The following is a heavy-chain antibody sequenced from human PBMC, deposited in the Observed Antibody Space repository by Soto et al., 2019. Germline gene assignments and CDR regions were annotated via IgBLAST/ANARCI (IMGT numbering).Heavy chain of an antibody. CDR2: ISSSSSTI. D-gene: IGHD6-6*01. V-gene: IGHV3-48*02. CDR1: GFTFSSYS. CDR3: ARDPIIAARTWFGRNWFDP. J-gene: IGHJ5*02. Sequence: GWSLRLSCAASGFTFSSYSMNWVRQAPGKGLEWVSYISSSSSTIYYADSVKGRFTISRDNAKNSLYLQMNSLRDEDTAVYYYARDPIIAARTWFGRNWFDPWGQGTLVTVSS.